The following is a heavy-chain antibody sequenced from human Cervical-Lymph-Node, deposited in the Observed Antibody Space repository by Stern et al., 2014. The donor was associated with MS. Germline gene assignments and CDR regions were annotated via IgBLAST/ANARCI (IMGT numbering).Heavy chain of an antibody. V-gene: IGHV4-4*02. J-gene: IGHJ3*02. CDR1: GGSLSSTNW. D-gene: IGHD1-1*01. CDR2: IYHSVGT. CDR3: ARAPGPSGTDAFDI. Sequence: QVQLQESGPGLVKPSGTLSLTCAVSGGSLSSTNWWNWVRQSPGKGLEWIGEIYHSVGTNYNPSLKIRVTISVDKSKNQFSLRLTSVTAADTAVYYCARAPGPSGTDAFDIWGQGTMVTVSS.